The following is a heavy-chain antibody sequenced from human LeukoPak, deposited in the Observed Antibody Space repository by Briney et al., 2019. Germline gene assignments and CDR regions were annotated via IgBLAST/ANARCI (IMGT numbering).Heavy chain of an antibody. CDR3: ARGVVPAAQNYYFDY. CDR1: GGSISSGGYY. V-gene: IGHV4-31*03. Sequence: SETLSLTCTVSGGSISSGGYYWSWIRQHPGKGLEWIGYIYYSGSTYYNPSLKSRVTISVDTSKNQFSLKLSSVTAADTAVYYCARGVVPAAQNYYFDYWGQGNLVTVSS. CDR2: IYYSGST. D-gene: IGHD2-2*01. J-gene: IGHJ4*02.